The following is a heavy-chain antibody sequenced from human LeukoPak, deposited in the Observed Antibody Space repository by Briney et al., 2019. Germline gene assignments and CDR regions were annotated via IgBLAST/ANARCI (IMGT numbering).Heavy chain of an antibody. V-gene: IGHV3-9*03. Sequence: GRSLRLSCAASGFTFDDYAMHWVRQAPGKGLEWVAGISWNSGSIGYADCVKGRLTISRDNAKNSLYLQMNSLRAEDMALCYCDLSTRMTDAFDIWGQGTMVTVSS. CDR3: DLSTRMTDAFDI. J-gene: IGHJ3*02. CDR1: GFTFDDYA. D-gene: IGHD2-15*01. CDR2: ISWNSGSI.